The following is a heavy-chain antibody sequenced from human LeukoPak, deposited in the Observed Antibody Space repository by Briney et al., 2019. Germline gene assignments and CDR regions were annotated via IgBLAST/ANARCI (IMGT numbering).Heavy chain of an antibody. Sequence: PGGSLRLSCAAAGFTFSDYAMSWVRQAPGKGLEWVSAISGSVISTYYADSVKGRFTISRDNSENTLYLQMNSLRAEDTAVYYCAKEENTGWWWGQGTLVTVSS. D-gene: IGHD6-19*01. V-gene: IGHV3-23*01. CDR3: AKEENTGWW. CDR2: ISGSVIST. J-gene: IGHJ4*02. CDR1: GFTFSDYA.